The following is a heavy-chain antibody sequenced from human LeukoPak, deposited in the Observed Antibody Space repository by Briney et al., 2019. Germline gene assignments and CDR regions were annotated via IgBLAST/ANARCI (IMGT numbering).Heavy chain of an antibody. D-gene: IGHD1-26*01. J-gene: IGHJ4*02. Sequence: GASVKVSCRASGYTFTSYSIHWVRQAPGQGLEWMGIIDPSGGSTSYAQKFQGRVTMTRDTATSTVYMELSSLRSEDTAVYYCARVVYSGTSRGALDYWGQGTLVTVSS. CDR1: GYTFTSYS. V-gene: IGHV1-46*01. CDR3: ARVVYSGTSRGALDY. CDR2: IDPSGGST.